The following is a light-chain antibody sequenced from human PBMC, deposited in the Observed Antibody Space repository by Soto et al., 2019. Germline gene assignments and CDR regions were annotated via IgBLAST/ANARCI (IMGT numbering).Light chain of an antibody. CDR1: QSISSW. CDR3: QQSFT. Sequence: DIQMTQSPSTLSASVGDRVTITCRASQSISSWLAWYQQKPGKAPKRLIYKASSLESGVPSRCSGSGSGTEFTLTISSLQPDDFATYYCQQSFTFGPGTKVDIK. V-gene: IGKV1-5*03. CDR2: KAS. J-gene: IGKJ3*01.